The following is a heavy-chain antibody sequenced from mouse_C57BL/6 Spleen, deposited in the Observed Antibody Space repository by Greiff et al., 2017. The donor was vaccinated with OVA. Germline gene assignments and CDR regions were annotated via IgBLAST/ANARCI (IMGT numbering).Heavy chain of an antibody. CDR3: AREGTAQAIAY. J-gene: IGHJ3*01. Sequence: VQLQESGPKLVKPGASVKLSCKASGYTFTSYDINWVKQRPGQGLEWIGWIYPRDGTTKYNEKFKGKATLTVDTSSSTAYMELHSLTSEDAAVYFCAREGTAQAIAYWGQGTLVTVSA. CDR1: GYTFTSYD. CDR2: IYPRDGTT. D-gene: IGHD3-2*02. V-gene: IGHV1-85*01.